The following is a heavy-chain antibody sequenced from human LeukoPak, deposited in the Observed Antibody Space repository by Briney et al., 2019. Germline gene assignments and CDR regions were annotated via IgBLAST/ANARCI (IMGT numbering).Heavy chain of an antibody. CDR2: ISSSSSYI. CDR3: ARLPTNYFDF. J-gene: IGHJ4*02. CDR1: GFTFSSYS. V-gene: IGHV3-21*04. Sequence: GGSLRLSCAASGFTFSSYSMNWVRQAPGKGLEWVSSISSSSSYIYYADSVKGRFTISRDNARNSLYLQMNSLRAEDTAVYYCARLPTNYFDFWGQGTLVTVSS.